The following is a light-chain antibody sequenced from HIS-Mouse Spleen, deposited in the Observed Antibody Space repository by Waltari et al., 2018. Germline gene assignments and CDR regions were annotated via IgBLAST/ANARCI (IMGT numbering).Light chain of an antibody. CDR1: SSNIGSNY. J-gene: IGLJ3*02. Sequence: QSVLTQPPSASGTPGQRVTISCSGSSSNIGSNYVYWYQQLPGKAPKLLIYRNNRRPSGVPDRVSGSQSGTSASLAISGLRSEDEADYYCAAWDDSLSGPWVFGGGTKLTVL. CDR2: RNN. V-gene: IGLV1-47*01. CDR3: AAWDDSLSGPWV.